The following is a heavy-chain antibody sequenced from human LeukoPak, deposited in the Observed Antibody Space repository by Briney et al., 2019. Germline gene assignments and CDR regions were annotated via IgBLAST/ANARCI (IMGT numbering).Heavy chain of an antibody. D-gene: IGHD4-11*01. CDR2: IWYDGSNQ. V-gene: IGHV3-33*01. J-gene: IGHJ4*02. Sequence: GGSLRLSCATSGFTFSTYAIHWARQAPGKGLEWVAAIWYDGSNQYYPDSVKGRLSISRDNSKNTLYLQMNSLRVEDTALYYCAREGTVRGQGTLVTVSS. CDR1: GFTFSTYA. CDR3: AREGTV.